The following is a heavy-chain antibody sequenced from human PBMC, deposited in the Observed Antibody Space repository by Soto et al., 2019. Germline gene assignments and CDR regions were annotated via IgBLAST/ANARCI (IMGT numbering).Heavy chain of an antibody. Sequence: ASVKVSCKASGGTFSSYAISWVRQAPGQGLEWMGGIIPIFGTANYAQKFQGSVTITADESTSTAYMELSSLRSEDTAVYYCARGEQLYSGRDYYYYGMDVWGQGTTVTVSS. CDR2: IIPIFGTA. D-gene: IGHD1-26*01. CDR1: GGTFSSYA. J-gene: IGHJ6*02. V-gene: IGHV1-69*13. CDR3: ARGEQLYSGRDYYYYGMDV.